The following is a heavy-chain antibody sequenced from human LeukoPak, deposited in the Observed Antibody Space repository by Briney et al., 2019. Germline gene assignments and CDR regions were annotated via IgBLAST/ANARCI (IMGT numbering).Heavy chain of an antibody. D-gene: IGHD2/OR15-2a*01. V-gene: IGHV3-23*01. CDR1: GFTFSSYA. Sequence: PGGSLRLPCAASGFTFSSYAMSWVRQAPGKGLEWVSAISGSGGSTYYADSVKGRFTISRDNSRNTLYLQMNSLRAEDTAVYYCARSGLSRFGFWGQGTLVTVSS. CDR2: ISGSGGST. CDR3: ARSGLSRFGF. J-gene: IGHJ4*02.